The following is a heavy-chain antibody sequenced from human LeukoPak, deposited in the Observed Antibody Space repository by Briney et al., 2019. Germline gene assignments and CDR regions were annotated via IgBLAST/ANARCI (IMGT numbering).Heavy chain of an antibody. D-gene: IGHD3-22*01. CDR2: IYYSGSN. V-gene: IGHV4-59*11. Sequence: SETLSLTCTVSGDSISSHYWSWIRQPPGKGQEWIGYIYYSGSNNYNPSFKSRVTISVDTSKNQFSLKLSSVTAADTAVYYCARVNYYDSTGYYVGAFDIWGQGTMVTASS. CDR1: GDSISSHY. CDR3: ARVNYYDSTGYYVGAFDI. J-gene: IGHJ3*02.